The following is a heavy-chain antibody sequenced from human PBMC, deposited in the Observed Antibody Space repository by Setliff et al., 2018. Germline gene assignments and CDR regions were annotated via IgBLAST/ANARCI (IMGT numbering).Heavy chain of an antibody. CDR1: GFTFKDYG. V-gene: IGHV3-20*04. Sequence: PGGSLRLSCAASGFTFKDYGMAWVRQSPGKGLEWVAGINWSGGTAGYADSVRGRFTISRDNAKSSVYLQMSSLRAEDTAFYFCAKGAHFSNYARVFDPWGQGTQVTVSS. J-gene: IGHJ5*02. CDR3: AKGAHFSNYARVFDP. D-gene: IGHD4-4*01. CDR2: INWSGGTA.